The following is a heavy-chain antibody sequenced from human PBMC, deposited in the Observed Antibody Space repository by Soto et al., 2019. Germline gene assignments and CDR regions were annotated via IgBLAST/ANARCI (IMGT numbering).Heavy chain of an antibody. CDR1: GGSVSSGSYY. Sequence: NPSETLSLTCTVSGGSVSSGSYYWSWIRQHPGKGLEWIGYIYYSGSTNYNPSLKSRVTISVDTSKNQFYLTLSSVTAADTAVYYCARTRAVTGTTYSYGMDVWGQGTTVTVSS. V-gene: IGHV4-61*01. D-gene: IGHD1-7*01. J-gene: IGHJ6*02. CDR2: IYYSGST. CDR3: ARTRAVTGTTYSYGMDV.